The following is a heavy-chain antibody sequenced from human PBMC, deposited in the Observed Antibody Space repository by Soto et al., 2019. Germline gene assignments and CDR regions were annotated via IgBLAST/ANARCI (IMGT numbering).Heavy chain of an antibody. CDR3: AHAYGGTSWPNAAFAV. CDR2: IYWDDDT. Sequence: ITLKESGPPLVKPTQTLTLTCSFSGFSLSADGVGVGWIRQPPGKALEWLALIYWDDDTRYRPSLKSRLTITKDSSKNQVVLTMTNMDPVDTATYYCAHAYGGTSWPNAAFAVWGQGPVVTVSS. J-gene: IGHJ3*01. CDR1: GFSLSADGVG. D-gene: IGHD2-2*01. V-gene: IGHV2-5*02.